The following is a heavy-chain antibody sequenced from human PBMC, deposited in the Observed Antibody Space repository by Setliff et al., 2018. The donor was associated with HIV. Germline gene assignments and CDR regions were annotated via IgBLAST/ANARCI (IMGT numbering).Heavy chain of an antibody. CDR3: AKGVAGLQYYYYYMDV. J-gene: IGHJ6*03. D-gene: IGHD6-19*01. CDR2: ITHSGST. CDR1: GGSFSGYY. V-gene: IGHV4-34*01. Sequence: PSETLSLTCAVYGGSFSGYYWTWMRQPPGKGLEWIGEITHSGSTNYNPSLETRVTISVDTSKNQFSLKLSSVTAADTAVYYCAKGVAGLQYYYYYMDVWGKGTTVTVSS.